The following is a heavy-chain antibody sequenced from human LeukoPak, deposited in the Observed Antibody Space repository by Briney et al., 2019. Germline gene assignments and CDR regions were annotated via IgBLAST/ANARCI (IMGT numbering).Heavy chain of an antibody. CDR3: ARRQGSSGRDDAFDI. V-gene: IGHV1-18*01. CDR1: GYTFTSYG. D-gene: IGHD3-22*01. J-gene: IGHJ3*02. CDR2: ISAYNGNT. Sequence: GASVKVSCKASGYTFTSYGISWVRQAPGQGLEWTGWISAYNGNTNYAQKLQGRVTMTTDTSTSTAYMELRSLRSDDTAVYYCARRQGSSGRDDAFDIWGQGTMVTVSS.